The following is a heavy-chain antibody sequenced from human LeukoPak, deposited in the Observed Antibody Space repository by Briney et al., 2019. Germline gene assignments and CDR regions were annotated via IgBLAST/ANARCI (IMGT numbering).Heavy chain of an antibody. D-gene: IGHD3-9*01. CDR3: ARESRTYYDILTGPDY. Sequence: ASVKVSCKASGYTFTSYAMNWVRQAPGQGLEWMGWINTNTGNPTYAQGFTGRFVFSLDTSVSTAYLQISSLKAEDTAVYYCARESRTYYDILTGPDYWGQGTLVTVSS. CDR2: INTNTGNP. J-gene: IGHJ4*02. CDR1: GYTFTSYA. V-gene: IGHV7-4-1*02.